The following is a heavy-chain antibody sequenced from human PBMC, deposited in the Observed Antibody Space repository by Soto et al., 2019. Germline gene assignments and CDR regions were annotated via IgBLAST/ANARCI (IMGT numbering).Heavy chain of an antibody. Sequence: EEQLLESGGGLVQPGGSLRLSCAASGFTFRDYGMSWVRQAPGQGLEWVSAISGRGHRTYYADSVKGRFTISRDNSKNPLYVPMNTLRAEDTATYYCAKDVFADSNPFDYLGQGTLVTVSS. CDR2: ISGRGHRT. J-gene: IGHJ4*02. D-gene: IGHD2-21*01. V-gene: IGHV3-23*01. CDR3: AKDVFADSNPFDY. CDR1: GFTFRDYG.